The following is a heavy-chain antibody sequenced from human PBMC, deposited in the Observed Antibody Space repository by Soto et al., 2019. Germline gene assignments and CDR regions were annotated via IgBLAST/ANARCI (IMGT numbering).Heavy chain of an antibody. V-gene: IGHV3-53*01. CDR1: GFLVNSAY. D-gene: IGHD5-18*01. CDR2: INSDGST. J-gene: IGHJ4*02. CDR3: ARSGYSFAWGY. Sequence: EVQLVESGGGLIPPGGSPRLSCAASGFLVNSAYMTWVRQAPGKGLEWLSMINSDGSTLYAESVKGRSTISRDNSKNRLDLQMNSLRAEDTAMYYCARSGYSFAWGYWGQGTLVIVTS.